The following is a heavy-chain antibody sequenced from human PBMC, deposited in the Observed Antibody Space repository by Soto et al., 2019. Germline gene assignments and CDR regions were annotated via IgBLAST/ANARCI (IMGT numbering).Heavy chain of an antibody. CDR1: GGSLSNFV. CDR3: ARDVWVEATIRY. D-gene: IGHD5-12*01. CDR2: IIPNFGTT. J-gene: IGHJ4*02. V-gene: IGHV1-69*01. Sequence: QVQLVQSGAEVKKPGSSVKVSCKASGGSLSNFVISWVRQAPGQGLEWMGEIIPNFGTTNYAQKFQGKVTITADETTRTAYLELCGLTSEYTSVYSRARDVWVEATIRYCGQGALFTVSS.